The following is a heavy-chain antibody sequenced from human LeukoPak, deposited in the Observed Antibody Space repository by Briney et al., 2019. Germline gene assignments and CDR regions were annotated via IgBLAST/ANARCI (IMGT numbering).Heavy chain of an antibody. CDR1: GYTFTSYG. D-gene: IGHD5-18*01. CDR3: ARLRGYSYGFNWFDP. Sequence: ASVKVSCKASGYTFTSYGTSWVRQAPGQGLEWMGWISAYNGNTNYAQKLQGRVTMTTDTSTSTAYMELRGLRTDDTAVYYCARLRGYSYGFNWFDPWGQGTLVTVSS. J-gene: IGHJ5*02. CDR2: ISAYNGNT. V-gene: IGHV1-18*01.